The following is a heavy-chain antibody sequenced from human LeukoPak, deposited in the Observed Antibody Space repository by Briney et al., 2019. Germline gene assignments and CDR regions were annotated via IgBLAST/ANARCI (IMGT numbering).Heavy chain of an antibody. J-gene: IGHJ4*02. CDR2: ISGGGGST. Sequence: GGSLRLSCAASGFTFTSYSMDWVRRAPGKGLEWVSTISGGGGSTYYADSVKGRFTISRDNSKNTLYLQVNSLRAEDTAVYYCAKGGKWDVTPFDYWGQGTLVTVSS. CDR1: GFTFTSYS. D-gene: IGHD1-26*01. CDR3: AKGGKWDVTPFDY. V-gene: IGHV3-23*01.